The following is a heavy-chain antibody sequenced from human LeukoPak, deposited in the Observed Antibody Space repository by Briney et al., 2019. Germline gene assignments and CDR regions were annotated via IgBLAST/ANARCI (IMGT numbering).Heavy chain of an antibody. Sequence: GGSLRLSCAASGFTFNAYSMGWVRQAPGKGLEWVSIISRASESIFYADSVKGRFTISRDNAKNSLYLQMNSLRAEDTAVYYCARDVMRYYDILTVYYYYYMDVWGKGTTVTVSS. CDR3: ARDVMRYYDILTVYYYYYMDV. CDR2: ISRASESI. V-gene: IGHV3-21*01. J-gene: IGHJ6*03. CDR1: GFTFNAYS. D-gene: IGHD3-9*01.